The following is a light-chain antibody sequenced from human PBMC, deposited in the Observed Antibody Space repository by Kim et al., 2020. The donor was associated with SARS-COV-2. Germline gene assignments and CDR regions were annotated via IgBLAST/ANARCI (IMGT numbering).Light chain of an antibody. CDR2: DAS. CDR3: QQRTDWQFT. V-gene: IGKV3-11*01. J-gene: IGKJ2*01. CDR1: QSVSSIY. Sequence: EIVLTQSPATLSLSPGERATLSCRASQSVSSIYLAWYQHKPGQAPRLLIYDASSRATGIPSRFSGSGSGTDFTLTISSLEPEDFAVYYCQQRTDWQFTFGQGTKLEI.